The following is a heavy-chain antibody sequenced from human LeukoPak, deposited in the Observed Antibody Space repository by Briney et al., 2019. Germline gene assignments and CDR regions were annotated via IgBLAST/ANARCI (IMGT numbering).Heavy chain of an antibody. CDR3: AKHVDCSSTSCYLSDYYYYGMDV. J-gene: IGHJ6*02. CDR1: GFTFSSYA. Sequence: GGSLRLSCAASGFTFSSYAMSWVRQAPGKGLEWVSAISGSGGSTYYADSVKGRLTISRDNSKNTLYLQMNSLRAEDTAVYYCAKHVDCSSTSCYLSDYYYYGMDVWGQGTTVTVSS. D-gene: IGHD2-2*01. CDR2: ISGSGGST. V-gene: IGHV3-23*01.